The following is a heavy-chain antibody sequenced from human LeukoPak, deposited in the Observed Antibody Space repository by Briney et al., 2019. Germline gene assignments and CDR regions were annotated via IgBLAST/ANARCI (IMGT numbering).Heavy chain of an antibody. J-gene: IGHJ4*02. Sequence: GGSLRLSCAGSGCAFESFTMTWVRQAPGKGLEWVSLISATSSDINYAESVRGRFTISRDNAKNSLFLQMDSLRVEDTAIYYCAKGLFSAYDKYLDSWGQGTLVTVSS. CDR3: AKGLFSAYDKYLDS. D-gene: IGHD5-12*01. CDR1: GCAFESFT. V-gene: IGHV3-21*04. CDR2: ISATSSDI.